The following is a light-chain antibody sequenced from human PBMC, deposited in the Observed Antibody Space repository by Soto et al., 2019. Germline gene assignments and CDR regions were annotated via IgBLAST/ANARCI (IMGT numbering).Light chain of an antibody. J-gene: IGKJ4*01. CDR2: GAS. Sequence: EIVITQYPATLSVCKGERAILSCRASQSVSSNLAWYQQKPGQAPRLLIYGASTRATGIPARFSGSGSGTEFTLTISSLQSEDFAVYYCQQYNNLPVTFGGGTKVDI. V-gene: IGKV3-15*01. CDR3: QQYNNLPVT. CDR1: QSVSSN.